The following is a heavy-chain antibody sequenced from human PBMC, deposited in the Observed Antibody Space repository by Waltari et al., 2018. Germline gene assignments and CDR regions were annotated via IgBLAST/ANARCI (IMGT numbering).Heavy chain of an antibody. Sequence: QVQLQESGPGLVKPSQTLSLTCTVSGGSISSGSYYWSWIRQPPGKGLEWIGRIYTSGSTNYNPSLKSRVTISVDTSKNQFSLKLSSVTAADTAVYYCARDFTYYDFWSGYDDYYMDVWGKGTTVTVSS. CDR2: IYTSGST. CDR1: GGSISSGSYY. J-gene: IGHJ6*03. D-gene: IGHD3-3*01. CDR3: ARDFTYYDFWSGYDDYYMDV. V-gene: IGHV4-61*02.